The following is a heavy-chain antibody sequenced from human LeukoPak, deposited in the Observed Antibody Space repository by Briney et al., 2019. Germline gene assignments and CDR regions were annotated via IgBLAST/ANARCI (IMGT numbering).Heavy chain of an antibody. Sequence: SETLSLTCTVSGGSISSYYWSWIRQPPGKGLEWIGYIYYSGSTNYNPSLKSRVTISVDTSKNQFSLKLSSVTAADTAVYYCARETITIFGVVTRGGFDPWGQGTLVTASS. CDR1: GGSISSYY. CDR2: IYYSGST. V-gene: IGHV4-59*01. D-gene: IGHD3-3*01. J-gene: IGHJ5*02. CDR3: ARETITIFGVVTRGGFDP.